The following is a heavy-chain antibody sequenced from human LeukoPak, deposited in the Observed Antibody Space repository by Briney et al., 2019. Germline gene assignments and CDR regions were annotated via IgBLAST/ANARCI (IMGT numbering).Heavy chain of an antibody. Sequence: GGSLRLSCAASGFTISFYGMGWVRQAPGKGLEWVANINQVGSEKNYVDSVKGRFTISRDNAKNSLYLQMNSLRAEDTAMYYCARDGSYYGPDYWGQGALVTVSS. D-gene: IGHD3-10*01. CDR3: ARDGSYYGPDY. CDR2: INQVGSEK. V-gene: IGHV3-7*04. CDR1: GFTISFYG. J-gene: IGHJ4*02.